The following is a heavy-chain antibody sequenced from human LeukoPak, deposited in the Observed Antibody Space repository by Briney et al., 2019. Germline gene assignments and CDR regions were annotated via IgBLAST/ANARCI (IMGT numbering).Heavy chain of an antibody. V-gene: IGHV3-23*01. D-gene: IGHD6-13*01. J-gene: IGHJ4*02. Sequence: DSVKGRFTISRDNSKNTLYLQMNSLRAEDTAVYYCAKDLKYSSSWYGFDYWGQGTLVTVSS. CDR3: AKDLKYSSSWYGFDY.